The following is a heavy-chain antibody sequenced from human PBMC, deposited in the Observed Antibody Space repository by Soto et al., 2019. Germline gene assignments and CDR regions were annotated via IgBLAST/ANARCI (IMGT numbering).Heavy chain of an antibody. CDR2: ISSNGGST. V-gene: IGHV3-64*01. CDR1: GFTFSSYA. J-gene: IGHJ4*02. Sequence: EVQLVESGGGLVQPGGSLRLSCAASGFTFSSYAMHWVRQAPGKGLEYVSDISSNGGSTYYANSVKGRCTISRDNSKNTLYLQMGSLRAEDMAVYYWAGRGYSGYEIDYWGQGTLVTVSS. CDR3: AGRGYSGYEIDY. D-gene: IGHD5-12*01.